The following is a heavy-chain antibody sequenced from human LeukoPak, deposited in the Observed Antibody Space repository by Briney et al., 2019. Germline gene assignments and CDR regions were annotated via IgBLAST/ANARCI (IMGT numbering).Heavy chain of an antibody. CDR3: ARSQGPSLYYYYYGMDV. V-gene: IGHV1-69*13. J-gene: IGHJ6*02. CDR2: IIPIFGTA. CDR1: GGTFSSYA. Sequence: SVKVSCKASGGTFSSYAISWVRQAPGQGLEWMGGIIPIFGTANYAQKFQGRVTIIADESTSTAYMELSSLRSKDTAVYYCARSQGPSLYYYYYGMDVWGQGTTVTVSS.